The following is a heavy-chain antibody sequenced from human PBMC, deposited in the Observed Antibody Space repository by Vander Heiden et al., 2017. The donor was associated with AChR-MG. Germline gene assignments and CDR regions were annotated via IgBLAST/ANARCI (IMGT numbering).Heavy chain of an antibody. Sequence: QVQLQQWGAALLKPSESLSVTCAVYVGSLSGYCLRWIRQPQGKGLKWIGEINHSRSTNYNPSLKSRVTLSVDTSKNQFSRRLSSVTAADTAVYYCASSGRQWLVPDYWGQGTLVTVSA. CDR3: ASSGRQWLVPDY. V-gene: IGHV4-34*01. J-gene: IGHJ4*02. CDR2: INHSRST. D-gene: IGHD6-19*01. CDR1: VGSLSGYC.